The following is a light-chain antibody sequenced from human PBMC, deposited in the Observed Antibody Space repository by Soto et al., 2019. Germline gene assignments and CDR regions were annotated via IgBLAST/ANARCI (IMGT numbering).Light chain of an antibody. J-gene: IGKJ4*01. CDR3: MQPLPTL. Sequence: DIVMTQSPLSLPVTPGEPASISCRSSQSLLHSNGYNYLDWYLQKPGQSPQLLIYLGSNRASGVPDRFSGSGSGTDFTLKINRVEAEDVGVYYCMQPLPTLFGGGTKVDIK. CDR2: LGS. CDR1: QSLLHSNGYNY. V-gene: IGKV2-28*01.